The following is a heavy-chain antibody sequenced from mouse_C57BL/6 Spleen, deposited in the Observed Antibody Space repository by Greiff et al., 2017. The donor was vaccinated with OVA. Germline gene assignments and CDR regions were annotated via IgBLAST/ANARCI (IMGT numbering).Heavy chain of an antibody. Sequence: QVQLQQSGPELVKPGASVKISCKASGYAFSSSWMNWVKQRPGKGLEWIGRIYPGDGDTNYNGKFKGKATLTADESSSTAYMQLSSLTSEDSAVYFCARGHYYGSEFFAYWGQGTLVTVSA. J-gene: IGHJ3*01. CDR2: IYPGDGDT. D-gene: IGHD1-1*01. CDR1: GYAFSSSW. CDR3: ARGHYYGSEFFAY. V-gene: IGHV1-82*01.